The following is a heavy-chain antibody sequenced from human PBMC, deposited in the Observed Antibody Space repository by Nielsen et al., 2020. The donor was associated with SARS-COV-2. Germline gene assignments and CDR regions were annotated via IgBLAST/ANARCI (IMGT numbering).Heavy chain of an antibody. J-gene: IGHJ6*02. D-gene: IGHD3-3*01. CDR3: ARGSYDFWSGKSYGMDV. CDR2: ISGSGGST. V-gene: IGHV3-23*01. CDR1: GFTFSSYA. Sequence: GESLKISCAASGFTFSSYAMSWVRQAPGKGLEWVSAISGSGGSTYYADSVKGRFTISRDNSKNTLYLQMNSLRAEDTAVYYCARGSYDFWSGKSYGMDVWGQRTTVTVSS.